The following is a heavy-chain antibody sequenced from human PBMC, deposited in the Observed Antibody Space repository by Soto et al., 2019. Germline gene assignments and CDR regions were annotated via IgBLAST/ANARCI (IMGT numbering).Heavy chain of an antibody. J-gene: IGHJ4*02. V-gene: IGHV3-30-3*01. D-gene: IGHD5-18*01. CDR1: GFTFSSYA. CDR2: ISYDGSNK. Sequence: GGSLRLSCAASGFTFSSYAMHWDRQAPGKGLEWVAVISYDGSNKYYADSVKGRFTISRDNSKNTLYLQMNSLRAEDTAVYYCARARGYSYRNGAIDYWGQGTLVTVSS. CDR3: ARARGYSYRNGAIDY.